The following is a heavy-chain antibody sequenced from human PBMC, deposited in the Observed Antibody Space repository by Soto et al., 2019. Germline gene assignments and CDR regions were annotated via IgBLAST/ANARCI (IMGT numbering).Heavy chain of an antibody. Sequence: QMQLVQSGPEVKKPGTSVKVSCKASGFTFTSSAVQWVRQARGQRLEWIGWIVVGSGNTNYAQKFQERVTITRDMSTITAYMELSSLRSEDTAVYYCAAVGGYSSGPDAFDIWGQGTMVTVSS. CDR2: IVVGSGNT. D-gene: IGHD6-19*01. V-gene: IGHV1-58*01. CDR1: GFTFTSSA. CDR3: AAVGGYSSGPDAFDI. J-gene: IGHJ3*02.